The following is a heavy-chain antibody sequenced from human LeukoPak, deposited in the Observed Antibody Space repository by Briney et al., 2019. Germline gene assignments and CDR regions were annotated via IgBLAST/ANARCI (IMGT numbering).Heavy chain of an antibody. CDR2: FSSNSDYI. J-gene: IGHJ6*03. Sequence: GGSLRLSCAASGFTFSSYSMNWVRQAPGKGLEWVSSFSSNSDYIYYADSVKGRFTISRDNAKNSLYLQMNSLRAEDTAVYYCAKDPGQSVRGYYMEVWGKGTTVTVSS. CDR1: GFTFSSYS. D-gene: IGHD3-10*01. CDR3: AKDPGQSVRGYYMEV. V-gene: IGHV3-21*01.